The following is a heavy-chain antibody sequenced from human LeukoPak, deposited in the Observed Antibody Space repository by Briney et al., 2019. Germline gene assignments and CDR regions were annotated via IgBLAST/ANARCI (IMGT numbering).Heavy chain of an antibody. Sequence: ASVKVSCKASGYTFASYGISWVRQAPGQGLEWMGWISAYNGNTNYAQKLQGRVTMTTDTSTSTAYMELRSLRSDDTAVYYRARGPPSLRYFDWLSGYWGQGTLVTVSS. CDR3: ARGPPSLRYFDWLSGY. CDR1: GYTFASYG. V-gene: IGHV1-18*04. J-gene: IGHJ4*02. D-gene: IGHD3-9*01. CDR2: ISAYNGNT.